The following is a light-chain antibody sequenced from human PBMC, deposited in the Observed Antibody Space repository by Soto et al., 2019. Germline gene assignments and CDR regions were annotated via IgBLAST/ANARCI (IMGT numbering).Light chain of an antibody. J-gene: IGKJ2*01. CDR1: QSLLHSNGYNY. CDR2: LCS. Sequence: DIVMTQSPLSLPVTPGEPASISCRSSQSLLHSNGYNYLDWYLQKPGQSPQLLIILCSNRASGVPDRFSGSGSGTDFTLKISRVEAEDVGVYYCMQALQTPYTFGQGTKLEIK. CDR3: MQALQTPYT. V-gene: IGKV2-28*01.